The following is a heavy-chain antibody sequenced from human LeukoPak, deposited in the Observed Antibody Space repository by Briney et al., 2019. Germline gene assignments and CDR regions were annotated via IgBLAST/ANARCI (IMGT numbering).Heavy chain of an antibody. CDR3: SRESGAFCPFGY. J-gene: IGHJ4*02. CDR1: GGSIRSTNW. D-gene: IGHD1-26*01. V-gene: IGHV4/OR15-8*02. Sequence: SETLSLTCGVSGGSIRSTNWWSWFRQPPGQGLEWIGEISLSGQTNYSPSLNGRVTMSLDESRNQLSLNLTSVTAADTAIYHCSRESGAFCPFGYWGQGTLVIVPP. CDR2: ISLSGQT.